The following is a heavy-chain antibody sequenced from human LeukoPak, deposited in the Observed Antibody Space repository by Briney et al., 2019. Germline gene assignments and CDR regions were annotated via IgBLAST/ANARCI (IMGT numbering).Heavy chain of an antibody. CDR3: AKMGAKYYYGSGSYYNFDY. CDR1: GFTFSSYA. Sequence: PGGSLRLSCAASGFTFSSYAMSWVRQAPGKGLEWVSAISGSGGSTYYADSVKGRFTISRDNSKNTLYLQMNSLRAEDTAVYYCAKMGAKYYYGSGSYYNFDYGGQGTLVTVSS. J-gene: IGHJ4*02. V-gene: IGHV3-23*01. CDR2: ISGSGGST. D-gene: IGHD3-10*01.